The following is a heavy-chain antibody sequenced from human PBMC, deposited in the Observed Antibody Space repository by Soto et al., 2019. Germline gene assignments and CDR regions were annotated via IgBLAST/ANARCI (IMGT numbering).Heavy chain of an antibody. CDR1: GYTLTEFS. Sequence: QVHLVQSGAEVKKPGASMKVSCEVSGYTLTEFSMHWVRQSPGKGLEWMGVFDPEDGEAIYAPKFQGRVTLTEDTSTDTAYLELSSLTSEDTAIYYGATDDSNGYSTFDYWGQGSLVTVSS. V-gene: IGHV1-24*01. J-gene: IGHJ4*02. CDR2: FDPEDGEA. CDR3: ATDDSNGYSTFDY. D-gene: IGHD2-8*01.